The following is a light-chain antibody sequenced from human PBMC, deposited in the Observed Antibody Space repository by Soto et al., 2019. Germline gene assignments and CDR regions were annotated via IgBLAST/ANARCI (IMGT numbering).Light chain of an antibody. CDR1: QSVSSNY. J-gene: IGKJ5*01. Sequence: IVLTQSPDTLSLSLGERATLSCRASQSVSSNYLAWYQQKLGQAPRLLIYDASRRATGIPDRFSGSGSGTDFTLTISRLEPEDFAVYFCQQYSDLPMTFGQGTRLEIK. V-gene: IGKV3-20*01. CDR2: DAS. CDR3: QQYSDLPMT.